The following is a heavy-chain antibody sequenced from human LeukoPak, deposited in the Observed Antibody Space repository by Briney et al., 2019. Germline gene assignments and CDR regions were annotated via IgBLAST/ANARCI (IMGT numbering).Heavy chain of an antibody. D-gene: IGHD3-10*02. J-gene: IGHJ4*01. Sequence: NPSETLSLNCTVAGVSISSYYWSWIRQPPGKGREWLGYIYTSGSTNHNPSLKSRVTISVDTSKNQFSLKLSSVTAADTAVYYCARHVSTSESENFDYWGQGTLVTVSS. CDR3: ARHVSTSESENFDY. CDR2: IYTSGST. V-gene: IGHV4-4*09. CDR1: GVSISSYY.